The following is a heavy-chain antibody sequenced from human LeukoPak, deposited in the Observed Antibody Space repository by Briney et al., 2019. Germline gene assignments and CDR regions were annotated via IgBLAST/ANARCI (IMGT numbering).Heavy chain of an antibody. J-gene: IGHJ4*02. V-gene: IGHV3-23*01. Sequence: PGGSLRLSCAASGFTFSTYAMCWVRQAPGKGLEWVSGISGSGGSTYYADSVKGRFTISRDNSKNTLYLQMNSLRAEDTAVYYCAKESIAAAGTLGNWGQGTLVTVSS. CDR3: AKESIAAAGTLGN. CDR2: ISGSGGST. D-gene: IGHD6-13*01. CDR1: GFTFSTYA.